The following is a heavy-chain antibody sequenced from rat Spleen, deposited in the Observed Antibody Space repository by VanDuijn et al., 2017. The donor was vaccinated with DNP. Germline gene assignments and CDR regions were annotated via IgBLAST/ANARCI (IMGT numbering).Heavy chain of an antibody. CDR1: GYSITSNY. Sequence: EVQLQESGPGLVKPSQSLSLTCSVTGYSITSNYWAWIRKFPGNKMEWMGYISYSGSTGYNPFLKSRISITRDTSKNQFFLQLNSVTTEDTATYYCARSETDYYDGSYYYQGFAYWGQGVMVTVSS. CDR2: ISYSGST. CDR3: ARSETDYYDGSYYYQGFAY. J-gene: IGHJ2*01. D-gene: IGHD1-12*02. V-gene: IGHV3-1*01.